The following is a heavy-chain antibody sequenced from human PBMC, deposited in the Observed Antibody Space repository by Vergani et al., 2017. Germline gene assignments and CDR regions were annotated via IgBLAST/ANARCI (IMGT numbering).Heavy chain of an antibody. Sequence: QVQLQESGPRLVKPSETLSLPCHVFGVSVTDYNCNWIRQAPGKGLEWIGSLSTTGGATHASHNPSLKSRVSISVDTSKSQFSLRLTSVTAADSAIYYCAGDTHSWQRADRWGQGLLVSVSS. D-gene: IGHD6-13*01. CDR1: GVSVTDYN. J-gene: IGHJ5*02. CDR2: LSTTGGA. CDR3: AGDTHSWQRADR. V-gene: IGHV4-59*02.